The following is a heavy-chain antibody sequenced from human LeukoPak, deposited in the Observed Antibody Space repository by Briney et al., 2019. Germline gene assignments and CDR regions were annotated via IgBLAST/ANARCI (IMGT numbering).Heavy chain of an antibody. CDR2: INGTGSDT. Sequence: PGGSLRLSCAASGVTFSSYAMSWVRQAPGKGLEWVSAINGTGSDTYHPASVKGRFTISRDNSRSTLYLQMNTLRAEDTAVYYCAKDLASGYSNDYWGQGTLVTVSS. CDR1: GVTFSSYA. D-gene: IGHD5-18*01. V-gene: IGHV3-23*01. CDR3: AKDLASGYSNDY. J-gene: IGHJ4*02.